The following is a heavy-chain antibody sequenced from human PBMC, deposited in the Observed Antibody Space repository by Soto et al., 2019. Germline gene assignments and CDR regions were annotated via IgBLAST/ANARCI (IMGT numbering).Heavy chain of an antibody. J-gene: IGHJ4*02. Sequence: PGGSLRLSCAASGFTFSSYAMSWVRQAPGKGLEWVSAISGSGGSTYYADSVKGRFTISRDNSKNTLYLQMNSLRAEDTAVYYCAKARRAATIFGVVRPIDYWGQGTLVTVSS. CDR2: ISGSGGST. CDR1: GFTFSSYA. CDR3: AKARRAATIFGVVRPIDY. D-gene: IGHD3-3*01. V-gene: IGHV3-23*01.